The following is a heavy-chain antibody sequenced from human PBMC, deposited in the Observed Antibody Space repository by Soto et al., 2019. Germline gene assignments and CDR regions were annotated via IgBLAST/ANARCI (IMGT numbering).Heavy chain of an antibody. D-gene: IGHD3-10*01. J-gene: IGHJ5*02. CDR2: IIPIFGTA. CDR3: AGEKTSMEFDP. V-gene: IGHV1-69*06. CDR1: GGTFSSYA. Sequence: VASVKVSCKASGGTFSSYAISWVRQAPGQGLEWMGGIIPIFGTANYAQKFQGRVTITADKSTSTAYMELSSLRSEDTAVYYCAGEKTSMEFDPGGQEPLVTVSS.